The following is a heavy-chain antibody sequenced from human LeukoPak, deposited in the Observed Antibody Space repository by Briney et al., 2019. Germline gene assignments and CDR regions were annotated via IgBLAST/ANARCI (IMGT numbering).Heavy chain of an antibody. D-gene: IGHD1-14*01. V-gene: IGHV3-7*03. CDR2: IKEDGSER. J-gene: IGHJ4*02. Sequence: GGSLRLSCEGSAFIFSGHWMNWVRQTPGKGLEWVASIKEDGSERQYVDSVKGRFTISRDNSKNTLFLQMNSLRAEDTAVYYCAKNKEINLFDRPLDYWGQGTLVTVSS. CDR1: AFIFSGHW. CDR3: AKNKEINLFDRPLDY.